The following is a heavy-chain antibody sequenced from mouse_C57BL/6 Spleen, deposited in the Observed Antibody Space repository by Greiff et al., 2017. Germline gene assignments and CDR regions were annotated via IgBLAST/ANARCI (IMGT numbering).Heavy chain of an antibody. Sequence: VQLKESGPGLVKPSQSLSLTCSVTGYSITSGYYWNWIRQFPGNKLEWMGYISYDGSNNYNPSLKNRISITRDTSKNQFFLKLNSVTTEDTATYYCARGTTVVAPGRYYFDYWGQGTTLTVSS. CDR3: ARGTTVVAPGRYYFDY. D-gene: IGHD1-1*01. J-gene: IGHJ2*01. V-gene: IGHV3-6*01. CDR1: GYSITSGYY. CDR2: ISYDGSN.